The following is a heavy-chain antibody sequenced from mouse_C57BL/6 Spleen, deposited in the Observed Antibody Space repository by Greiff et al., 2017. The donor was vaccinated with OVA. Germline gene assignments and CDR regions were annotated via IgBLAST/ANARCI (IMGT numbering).Heavy chain of an antibody. CDR2: ISSGSSTI. CDR1: GFTFSDYG. V-gene: IGHV5-17*01. J-gene: IGHJ1*03. D-gene: IGHD2-2*01. CDR3: AREGWLRWYFDV. Sequence: EVHLVESGGGLVKPGGSLKLSCAASGFTFSDYGMHWVRQAPEKGLEWVAYISSGSSTIYYADTVKGRFTISRDNAKNTLFLQMTSLRSEDTAMYYCAREGWLRWYFDVWGTGTTVTVSS.